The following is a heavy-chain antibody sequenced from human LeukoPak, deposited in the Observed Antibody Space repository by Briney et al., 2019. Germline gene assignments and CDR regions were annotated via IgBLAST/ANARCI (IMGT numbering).Heavy chain of an antibody. CDR3: ARVQGRGLGTGY. D-gene: IGHD5-18*01. Sequence: ASVTVSCKASGYTFTSYDIHGVRQAAGQGVEGMGWMNPNSGNTGYAKKFKGRVTMTRNTSISTAYMELSSLRSEDTAVYYCARVQGRGLGTGYWGQGTLVTAAS. V-gene: IGHV1-8*01. CDR2: MNPNSGNT. J-gene: IGHJ4*02. CDR1: GYTFTSYD.